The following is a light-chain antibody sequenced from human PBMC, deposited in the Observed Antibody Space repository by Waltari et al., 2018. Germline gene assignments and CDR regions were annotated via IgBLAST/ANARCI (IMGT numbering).Light chain of an antibody. J-gene: IGLJ2*01. CDR1: SSDIRSFG. CDR2: DNT. V-gene: IGLV1-40*01. Sequence: QSRLTQPPSLSGAPRHRVTISCTCRSSDIRSFGVTGSQHRPGSVPRLLIYDNTHRPSGVPDRFSASKSDTSASLDIAGLQPDDEADYYCQSYDNTGRGSVLIGGGTRLTVL. CDR3: QSYDNTGRGSVL.